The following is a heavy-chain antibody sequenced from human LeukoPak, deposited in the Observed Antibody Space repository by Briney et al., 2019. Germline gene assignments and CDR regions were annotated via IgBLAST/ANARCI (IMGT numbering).Heavy chain of an antibody. J-gene: IGHJ4*02. CDR1: GFTFSSYA. V-gene: IGHV3-23*01. CDR3: ARSAVVTDYDY. CDR2: ISGTGGST. Sequence: GGSLRLSCAASGFTFSSYAMTWVRQAPGKGLDWVSTISGTGGSTYYADSVKGRFTISRDNSKNTLYLQMNSLRAEDTAVYYCARSAVVTDYDYWGQGTLVTVSS. D-gene: IGHD2-21*02.